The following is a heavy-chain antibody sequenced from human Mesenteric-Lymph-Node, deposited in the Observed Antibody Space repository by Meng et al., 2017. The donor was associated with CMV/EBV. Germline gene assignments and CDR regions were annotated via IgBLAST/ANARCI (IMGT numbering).Heavy chain of an antibody. V-gene: IGHV3-21*01. J-gene: IGHJ6*02. CDR2: ISSSGVYT. CDR1: GFTFSDYT. D-gene: IGHD2-2*01. CDR3: ARQNCGSISCYYGMDV. Sequence: GGSLRLSCAASGFTFSDYTMNWVRQAPGKGLEWVSSISSSGVYTYYADSVKGRFTISRDDAKNSLFLLVDNLTPEDTAVYSCARQNCGSISCYYGMDVWGQGTTVTVSS.